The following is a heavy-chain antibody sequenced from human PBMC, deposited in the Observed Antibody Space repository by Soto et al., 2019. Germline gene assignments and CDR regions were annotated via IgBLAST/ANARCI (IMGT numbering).Heavy chain of an antibody. CDR2: IYPGDSDT. Sequence: ESLKISCKGSGYSFPTHWIGWVRQMPGKGLEWMGIIYPGDSDTRYSPSFQGQVTISVDKSINTAYLQWSTLKASDTAMYYCARGAPVGTTTGFFDYWGQATLVTLSS. CDR3: ARGAPVGTTTGFFDY. J-gene: IGHJ4*02. V-gene: IGHV5-51*01. CDR1: GYSFPTHW. D-gene: IGHD1-26*01.